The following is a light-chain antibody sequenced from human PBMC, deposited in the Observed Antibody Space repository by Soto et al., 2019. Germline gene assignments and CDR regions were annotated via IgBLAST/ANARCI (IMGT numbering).Light chain of an antibody. CDR2: EGS. J-gene: IGLJ1*01. V-gene: IGLV2-23*01. Sequence: QSVLTQPASVSGSPGQSTTISCTGTSSVVGSYNLVSWYQQHPGKAPKLMIYEGSKRPSGVSNRFSGSKSGNTASLTISGLQAEDEADYYCCSYAGSSTYVFGTGTKVNVL. CDR1: SSVVGSYNL. CDR3: CSYAGSSTYV.